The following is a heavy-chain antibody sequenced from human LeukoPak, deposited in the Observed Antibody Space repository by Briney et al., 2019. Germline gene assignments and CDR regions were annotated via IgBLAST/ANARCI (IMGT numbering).Heavy chain of an antibody. J-gene: IGHJ4*02. V-gene: IGHV3-21*01. CDR3: ATAPTSKGFYFDY. CDR2: ISSSSSYI. Sequence: PGGSLRLSCAASGFTFSSYSMNWVRQAPGKGLEWVSSISSSSSYIYYADSVKGRFTISRDNAKNSLYLQMNSLRVEDTAVYYCATAPTSKGFYFDYWGQGTLVTVSS. D-gene: IGHD2-2*01. CDR1: GFTFSSYS.